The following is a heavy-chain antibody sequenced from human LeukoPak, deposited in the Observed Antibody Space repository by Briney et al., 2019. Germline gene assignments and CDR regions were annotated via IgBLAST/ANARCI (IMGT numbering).Heavy chain of an antibody. V-gene: IGHV3-72*01. D-gene: IGHD1-26*01. Sequence: GGSLRLSCAASGFSFCSFWMTWVRQAPGKGLEWVGRTRNEANIYTTKYAASVKGRFTISRDDSKNSLYLQMNSLKTEDTAVYYCASPVGATTVRAFDIWGQGTMVTVSS. J-gene: IGHJ3*02. CDR1: GFSFCSFW. CDR3: ASPVGATTVRAFDI. CDR2: TRNEANIYTT.